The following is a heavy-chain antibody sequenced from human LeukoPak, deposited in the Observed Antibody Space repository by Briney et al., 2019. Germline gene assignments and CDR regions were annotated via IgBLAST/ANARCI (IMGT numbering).Heavy chain of an antibody. CDR3: ARAGSSTSYYYYGMDV. V-gene: IGHV1-69*13. Sequence: SVKASCKASGGTFSSYAISWVRQAPGQGLEWMGGIIPIFGTANYAQKFQGRVTITADESTSTAYMELSSLRSEDTAVYYCARAGSSTSYYYYGMDVWGQGTTVTVSS. J-gene: IGHJ6*02. D-gene: IGHD2-2*01. CDR1: GGTFSSYA. CDR2: IIPIFGTA.